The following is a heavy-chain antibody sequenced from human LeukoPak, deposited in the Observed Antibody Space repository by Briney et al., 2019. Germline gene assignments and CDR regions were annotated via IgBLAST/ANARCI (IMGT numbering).Heavy chain of an antibody. Sequence: PSETLSLTCTVSGGSISSSSYYWGWTRQPPGKGLEWIXXIYYSGSTYYNPSLKSRVTISVDTSKNQFSLKLSSVTAADTAVYYCARQPYYYDSSGYYPYFDYWGQGTLVTVSS. CDR3: ARQPYYYDSSGYYPYFDY. J-gene: IGHJ4*02. CDR2: IYYSGST. V-gene: IGHV4-39*01. CDR1: GGSISSSSYY. D-gene: IGHD3-22*01.